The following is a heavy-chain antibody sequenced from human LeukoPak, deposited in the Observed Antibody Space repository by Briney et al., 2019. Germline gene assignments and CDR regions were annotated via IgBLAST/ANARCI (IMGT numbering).Heavy chain of an antibody. V-gene: IGHV3-11*01. J-gene: IGHJ1*01. CDR1: GFTFSDYY. Sequence: PGGSLRLSCAASGFTFSDYYMSWIRQAPGKGLEWVSYISSSGSTIYYADSVKGRFTISRDNSKNTLYLQMNSLRAEDTAVYYCAEGSSPYYDFWSGYYARWGGPPDMYFQHWGQGTLVTVSS. D-gene: IGHD3-3*01. CDR2: ISSSGSTI. CDR3: AEGSSPYYDFWSGYYARWGGPPDMYFQH.